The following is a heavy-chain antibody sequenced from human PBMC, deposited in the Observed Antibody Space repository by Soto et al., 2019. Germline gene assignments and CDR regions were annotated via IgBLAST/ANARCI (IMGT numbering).Heavy chain of an antibody. V-gene: IGHV4-59*06. CDR2: IYYSGST. CDR3: AGIAYGDYEGFDY. D-gene: IGHD4-17*01. J-gene: IGHJ4*02. Sequence: PSETLSLTCTVSGDSMSSYYWSWIRQHPGKGLEWIGYIYYSGSTNYNPSLKSRVTISVDTSKNQFSLKLSSVTAADTAVYYCAGIAYGDYEGFDYWGQGTLVTVSS. CDR1: GDSMSSYY.